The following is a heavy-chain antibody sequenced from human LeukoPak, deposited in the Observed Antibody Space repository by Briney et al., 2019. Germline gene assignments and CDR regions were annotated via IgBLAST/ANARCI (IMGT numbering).Heavy chain of an antibody. V-gene: IGHV3-20*04. D-gene: IGHD5-18*01. Sequence: PGGSLRLSCAASGFTFDDYGMSWVRQAPGKGLEWVSGINWNGGSTGYADSVKGRFTISRDNAKNSLNLQMNSLRAEDTALYYCARNLDTAMVTPAFDIWGQGTMVTVSS. CDR3: ARNLDTAMVTPAFDI. J-gene: IGHJ3*02. CDR2: INWNGGST. CDR1: GFTFDDYG.